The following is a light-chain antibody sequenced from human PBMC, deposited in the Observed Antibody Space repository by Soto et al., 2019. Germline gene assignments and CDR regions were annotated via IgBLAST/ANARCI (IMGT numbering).Light chain of an antibody. J-gene: IGLJ2*01. V-gene: IGLV7-46*01. CDR1: TGAVTSGPY. CDR3: LLSYSGAREGV. Sequence: QAVVTQEPSLTVSPGGTVTLTCGSSTGAVTSGPYPYWFQQKPGQAPRTLIYDTSNKHSWTPARFSGSLLGGKAALTLSGAQPEDEAEYYCLLSYSGAREGVFGGGTKLTVL. CDR2: DTS.